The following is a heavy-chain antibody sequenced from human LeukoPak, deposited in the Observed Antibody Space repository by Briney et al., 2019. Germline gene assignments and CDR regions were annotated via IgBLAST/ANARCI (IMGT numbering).Heavy chain of an antibody. Sequence: TSETLSLTCSVSGVSVSNYYWTWIRQPPGKGLECIGFIFYSGNTNYNPSLKSRVTISLNTSKNQFSLKLSSVTAADTAMYYCARIYVYGSKRASHYYMDVWGKGTTVTVSS. CDR3: ARIYVYGSKRASHYYMDV. J-gene: IGHJ6*03. D-gene: IGHD4-23*01. CDR1: GVSVSNYY. V-gene: IGHV4-59*02. CDR2: IFYSGNT.